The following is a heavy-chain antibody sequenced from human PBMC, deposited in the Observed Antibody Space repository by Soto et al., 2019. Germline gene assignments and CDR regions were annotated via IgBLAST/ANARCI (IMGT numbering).Heavy chain of an antibody. J-gene: IGHJ4*02. D-gene: IGHD3-3*01. CDR2: IKSDGSST. Sequence: GGSLRLCCAASGFTFSSYWMHWVRQAPGKGLVWVSRIKSDGSSTTYADSVKGRFTISRDNAMNTLYLQMDSLRAEDTAVYYCARGVYYDFWSGSYWFDYWGQGILVTVSS. CDR1: GFTFSSYW. CDR3: ARGVYYDFWSGSYWFDY. V-gene: IGHV3-74*01.